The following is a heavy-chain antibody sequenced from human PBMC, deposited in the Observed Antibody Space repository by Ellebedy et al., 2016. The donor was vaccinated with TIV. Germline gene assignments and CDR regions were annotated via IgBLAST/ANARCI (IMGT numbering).Heavy chain of an antibody. D-gene: IGHD6-25*01. Sequence: ASVKVSCXASGYTFNNYDINWVRQASGQGLEWMGWMNPISGSTGYAQNFQGRVTMTWDTSITTAYMELNSLASDDTAVYYCARVRRTGEGGPWFDPWGQGTLVTVSS. CDR3: ARVRRTGEGGPWFDP. CDR1: GYTFNNYD. V-gene: IGHV1-8*01. CDR2: MNPISGST. J-gene: IGHJ5*02.